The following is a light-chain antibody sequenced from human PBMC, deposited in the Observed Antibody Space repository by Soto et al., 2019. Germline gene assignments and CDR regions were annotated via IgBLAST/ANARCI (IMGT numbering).Light chain of an antibody. V-gene: IGLV2-14*01. CDR3: SSCTSSNTHVV. CDR2: DVT. Sequence: QSVLTQPASVSGSPGQSITISCTGTSSDIGGCNYVSWYQQHPGKAPKLIIYDVTNQPSGVSNRFSGSKSGNTASLTISGLQTEDEADYYCSSCTSSNTHVVFGGGTKLTVL. CDR1: SSDIGGCNY. J-gene: IGLJ2*01.